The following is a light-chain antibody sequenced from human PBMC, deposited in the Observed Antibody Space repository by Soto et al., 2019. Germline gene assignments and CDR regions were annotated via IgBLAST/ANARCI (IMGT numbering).Light chain of an antibody. J-gene: IGKJ4*01. CDR1: QSVSSY. CDR2: DAS. V-gene: IGKV3-11*01. CDR3: QQRSDWPPRT. Sequence: EIVLTQSPATLSLSPGERATLSCRASQSVSSYLAWYQQKPGQAPRLLIYDASNRATGITARFSGSGSGTDFTLTISSLEAEEFAAYYCQQRSDWPPRTFGGGTKVEIK.